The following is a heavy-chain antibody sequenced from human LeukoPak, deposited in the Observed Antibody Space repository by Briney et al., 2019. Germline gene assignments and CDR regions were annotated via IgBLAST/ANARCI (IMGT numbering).Heavy chain of an antibody. V-gene: IGHV5-51*01. CDR2: IYPGDSDT. Sequence: GESLKISCKGSGYIFTSYWIGWVRQMPGKGLEWMGIIYPGDSDTRYSPPFQGQVTISADKSISTAYLQWSSLKASDTAMYYCARFEYSYGYLGYYYYYMDVWGKGTTVTISS. CDR3: ARFEYSYGYLGYYYYYMDV. D-gene: IGHD5-18*01. J-gene: IGHJ6*03. CDR1: GYIFTSYW.